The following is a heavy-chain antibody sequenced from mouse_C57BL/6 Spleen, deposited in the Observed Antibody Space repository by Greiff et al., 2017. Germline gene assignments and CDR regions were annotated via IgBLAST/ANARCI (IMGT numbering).Heavy chain of an antibody. CDR1: GFTFTDYY. Sequence: EVKLVESGGGLVQPGGSLSLSCAASGFTFTDYYMSWVRQPPGKALEWLGFIRNKANGYTTEYSASVKGRFTISRDNSQSILYLQMNALRAEDSATYYCARYPSISYYGSEAMDYWGQGTSVTVSS. V-gene: IGHV7-3*01. CDR3: ARYPSISYYGSEAMDY. J-gene: IGHJ4*01. CDR2: IRNKANGYTT. D-gene: IGHD1-1*01.